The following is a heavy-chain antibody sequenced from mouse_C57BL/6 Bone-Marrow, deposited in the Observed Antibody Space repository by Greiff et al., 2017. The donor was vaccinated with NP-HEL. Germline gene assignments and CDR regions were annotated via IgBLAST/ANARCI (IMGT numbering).Heavy chain of an antibody. CDR3: AREGDYYYAMDY. D-gene: IGHD2-4*01. CDR2: IYPGDGDT. V-gene: IGHV1-82*01. Sequence: VQLKESGPELVKPGASVKISCKASGYAFSSSWMNWVKQRPGKGLGWIGRIYPGDGDTNYNGKFKGKATLTADKSSSTAYMQLSSLTSEDSAVYVCAREGDYYYAMDYWGQGTSVTVSS. CDR1: GYAFSSSW. J-gene: IGHJ4*01.